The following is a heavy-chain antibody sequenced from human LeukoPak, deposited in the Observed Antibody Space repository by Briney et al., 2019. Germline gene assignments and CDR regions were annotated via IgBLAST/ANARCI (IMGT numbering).Heavy chain of an antibody. J-gene: IGHJ4*02. CDR3: ARRPRGTGSLMLDY. D-gene: IGHD6-19*01. CDR2: IYNSGNT. Sequence: PSETLSLTCTVSGGSFSSDSYYWSWLRQPPGTGLNWFVYIYNSGNTNHNPSLKSRVTISADTSKNQFSLKLSPVTAADTAVYYCARRPRGTGSLMLDYWGQGTLVTVSS. CDR1: GGSFSSDSYY. V-gene: IGHV4-61*01.